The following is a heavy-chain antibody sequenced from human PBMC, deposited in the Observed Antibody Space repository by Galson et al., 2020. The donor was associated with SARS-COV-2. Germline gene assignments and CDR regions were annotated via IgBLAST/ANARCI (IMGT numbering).Heavy chain of an antibody. J-gene: IGHJ3*02. V-gene: IGHV3-33*01. CDR1: GFSFSDYG. D-gene: IGHD2-15*01. CDR2: IWYDGGKK. CDR3: AGDSVSVEEDGRAPDI. Sequence: GGSLRLSCEASGFSFSDYGMHWVRQAPGKGLEWVAFIWYDGGKKNYADSVKGRFTISRDNSKNTLYLQMNSLRAEDTAVYYCAGDSVSVEEDGRAPDIWGRVTMVTVSS.